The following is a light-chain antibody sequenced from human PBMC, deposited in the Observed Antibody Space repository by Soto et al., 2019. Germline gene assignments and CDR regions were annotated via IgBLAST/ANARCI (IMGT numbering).Light chain of an antibody. CDR2: TNN. J-gene: IGLJ1*01. CDR3: AAWDDSLNGRYV. CDR1: SSNVGSYP. V-gene: IGLV1-44*01. Sequence: QSALTQPPSASGTPGQRVIISCSGSSSNVGSYPVNWYQHLPGAAPRLLMYTNNQRPSGVPDRFSGSKSGTSASLAISGLQTEDEADYYCAAWDDSLNGRYVFGTGTRSPS.